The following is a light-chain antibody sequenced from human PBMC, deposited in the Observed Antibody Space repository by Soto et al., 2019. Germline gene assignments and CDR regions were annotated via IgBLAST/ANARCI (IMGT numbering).Light chain of an antibody. CDR3: QHYSTYVWT. CDR1: QSISHW. Sequence: DIQMTQSPSTLSASVGDRVTITCRASQSISHWLAWYQQKPGQAPKVLIYKASVLENGVSSRFSGGGFGTEFTLTISYLQPDDSAIYFCQHYSTYVWTFGQGTRVDIK. CDR2: KAS. J-gene: IGKJ1*01. V-gene: IGKV1-5*03.